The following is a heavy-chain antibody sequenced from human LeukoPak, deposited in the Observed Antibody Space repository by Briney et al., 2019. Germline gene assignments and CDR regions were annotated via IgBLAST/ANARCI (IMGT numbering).Heavy chain of an antibody. J-gene: IGHJ4*02. CDR1: GYFFTSFW. CDR3: ARRPCSGGSCYYFDF. V-gene: IGHV5-51*01. Sequence: GESLKNSCKASGYFFTSFWIGWVRQMPGKGLEWMGTISPGDSDTRYSPSLQGHVTISADNSINTAYLQWSSLRPSDTAMYFCARRPCSGGSCYYFDFWGQGTLVTVSS. D-gene: IGHD2-15*01. CDR2: ISPGDSDT.